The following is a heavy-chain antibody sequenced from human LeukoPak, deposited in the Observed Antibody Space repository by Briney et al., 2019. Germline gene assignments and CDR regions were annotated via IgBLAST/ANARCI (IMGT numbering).Heavy chain of an antibody. D-gene: IGHD7-27*01. CDR2: INTNSGNP. CDR1: GYSFSSQA. J-gene: IGHJ4*02. CDR3: ATANWEYYFDY. V-gene: IGHV7-4-1*02. Sequence: ASVTVSCKASGYSFSSQAMNWVRQAPGQGLEWMGWINTNSGNPTYAQGFTGRFVFSLDTSVSTAYLQISSLKAEDTAVYYCATANWEYYFDYWGQGTLVTVSS.